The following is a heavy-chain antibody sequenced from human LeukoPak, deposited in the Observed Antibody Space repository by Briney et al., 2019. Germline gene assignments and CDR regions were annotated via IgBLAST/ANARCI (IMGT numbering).Heavy chain of an antibody. CDR3: ARGGHYYYDSSGYSSFDY. Sequence: SVKVSCKASGGTFSSYAISSVRQAPGQGLEWMGRIIPIFGTANYAQKFQGRVTITTDESTSTAYMELSSLRSEDTAVYYCARGGHYYYDSSGYSSFDYWGQGTLVTVSS. V-gene: IGHV1-69*05. CDR1: GGTFSSYA. J-gene: IGHJ4*02. D-gene: IGHD3-22*01. CDR2: IIPIFGTA.